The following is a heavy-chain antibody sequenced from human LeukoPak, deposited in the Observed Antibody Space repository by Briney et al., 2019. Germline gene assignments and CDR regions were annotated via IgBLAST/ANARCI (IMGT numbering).Heavy chain of an antibody. D-gene: IGHD3-10*01. Sequence: SVKVSCKASGGTFSSYAISWVRQAPGQGLEWMGGIIPIFGTANYAQKFQGRVTITADESTSTAYMELSSLRSEDTAVYYCAGVGVLLWFGELLYPNWFDPWGQGTLVTVSS. CDR1: GGTFSSYA. V-gene: IGHV1-69*01. CDR2: IIPIFGTA. CDR3: AGVGVLLWFGELLYPNWFDP. J-gene: IGHJ5*02.